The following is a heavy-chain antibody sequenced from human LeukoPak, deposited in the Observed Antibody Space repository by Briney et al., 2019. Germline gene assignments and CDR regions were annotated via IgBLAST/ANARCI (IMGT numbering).Heavy chain of an antibody. Sequence: PGASLRLSCAASGFTFSNYGMSWVRQAPGKGLEWVSAITGGGGNTYYADSVKGRFTISRDNSKNTLFLKMNSMAAEDTAVYYCSKWEDYDVLTGYYVFDYWGQGTLVTVSS. CDR2: ITGGGGNT. CDR3: SKWEDYDVLTGYYVFDY. J-gene: IGHJ4*02. D-gene: IGHD3-9*01. CDR1: GFTFSNYG. V-gene: IGHV3-23*01.